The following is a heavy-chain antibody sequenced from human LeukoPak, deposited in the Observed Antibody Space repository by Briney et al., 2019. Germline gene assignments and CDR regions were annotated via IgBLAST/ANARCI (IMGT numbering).Heavy chain of an antibody. CDR3: ARAYCSGGSCYGYFQH. CDR1: GGSLSSADFY. CDR2: IYYSGDT. D-gene: IGHD2-15*01. V-gene: IGHV4-31*02. J-gene: IGHJ1*01. Sequence: SQTLSLTCTVSGGSLSSADFYWSWVRQHPGKGLEWIGYIYYSGDTYYNPSLKSRVTISMDTSGNQFSLRLSSVTAADTAVYYCARAYCSGGSCYGYFQHWGQGTLVTVSS.